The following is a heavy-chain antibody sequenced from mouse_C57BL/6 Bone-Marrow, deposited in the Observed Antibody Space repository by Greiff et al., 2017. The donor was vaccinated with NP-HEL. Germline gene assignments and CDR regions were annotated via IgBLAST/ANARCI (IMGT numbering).Heavy chain of an antibody. CDR3: VRLRFAY. D-gene: IGHD2-12*01. V-gene: IGHV10-1*01. CDR1: GFSFNTYA. CDR2: IRSKSNNYAT. Sequence: EVKLMESGGGLVQPTGSLKLSCAASGFSFNTYAMNWVRQAPGKGLEWVARIRSKSNNYATYYADSVKDRFTISRDASESMLYLQMNNLKTEDTAMYCCVRLRFAYWGQGTLVTVSA. J-gene: IGHJ3*01.